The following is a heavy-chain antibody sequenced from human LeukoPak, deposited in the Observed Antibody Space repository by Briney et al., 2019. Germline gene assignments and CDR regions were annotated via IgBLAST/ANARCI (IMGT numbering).Heavy chain of an antibody. Sequence: GGSLRLSCAASRFTFSSYAMSWVRQAPGKGLEWVSTISGSGGNTYYADSVKGRFTISRDNSKNMLYLQMNTLRAEDTAVYYCAKEGPWFGELPRGAFDIWGQGTMVTVSS. CDR3: AKEGPWFGELPRGAFDI. J-gene: IGHJ3*02. CDR1: RFTFSSYA. D-gene: IGHD3-10*01. V-gene: IGHV3-23*01. CDR2: ISGSGGNT.